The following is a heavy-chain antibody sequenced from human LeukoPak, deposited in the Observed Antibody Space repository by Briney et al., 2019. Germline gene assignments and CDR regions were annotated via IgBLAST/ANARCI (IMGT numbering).Heavy chain of an antibody. CDR2: IYPGDSDT. D-gene: IGHD4-23*01. CDR1: GYSFTSYW. J-gene: IGHJ6*02. CDR3: ARTDYGGNTYYYYYGMDV. V-gene: IGHV5-51*03. Sequence: PGESLKISCKGSGYSFTSYWIGWVRQMPGKGPEWMGIIYPGDSDTRYSPSFQGQVTISADKSISTAYLQWSSLKASDTAMYYCARTDYGGNTYYYYYGMDVWGQGTTVTVSS.